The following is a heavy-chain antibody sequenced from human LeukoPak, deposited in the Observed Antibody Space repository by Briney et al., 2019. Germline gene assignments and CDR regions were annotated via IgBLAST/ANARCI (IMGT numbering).Heavy chain of an antibody. V-gene: IGHV3-20*01. CDR3: AVLGDGSGSYTGY. D-gene: IGHD3-10*01. CDR2: INWNGGST. CDR1: GFTCDDYG. J-gene: IGHJ4*02. Sequence: GGSLTLSCAASGFTCDDYGMSWVRQAPEKGLEWISGINWNGGSTDYADSVKCRFTISRDNAKNSLYLQMNSLSAEDSALYDCAVLGDGSGSYTGYWGQGTLVTVSS.